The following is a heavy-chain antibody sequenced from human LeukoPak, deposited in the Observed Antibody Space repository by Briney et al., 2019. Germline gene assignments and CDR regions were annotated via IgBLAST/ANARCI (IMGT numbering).Heavy chain of an antibody. V-gene: IGHV4-39*01. CDR1: GGSISSSSYY. Sequence: SETLSLTCTVSGGSISSSSYYWGWIRQPPGKGLEWIGSIYYSGSTYYNPSLKSRVTISVDTSKNQFSLKLSSVTAADTAVYYCARQWLVTNWFDPWGQGTLVTVSS. J-gene: IGHJ5*02. D-gene: IGHD6-19*01. CDR3: ARQWLVTNWFDP. CDR2: IYYSGST.